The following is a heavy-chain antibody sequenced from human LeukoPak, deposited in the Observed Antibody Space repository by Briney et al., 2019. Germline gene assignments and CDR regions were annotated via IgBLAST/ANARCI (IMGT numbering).Heavy chain of an antibody. CDR3: ARGSSSWYWN. D-gene: IGHD6-13*01. CDR1: GFTFSSYS. V-gene: IGHV3-21*01. J-gene: IGHJ4*02. CDR2: ISSSSSYI. Sequence: GGSLGLSCAASGFTFSSYSMNWVRQAPGKGLEWVSSISSSSSYIYYADSVKGRFTISRDNAKNSLYLQMNSLRAEDTAVYYCARGSSSWYWNWGQGTLVTVSS.